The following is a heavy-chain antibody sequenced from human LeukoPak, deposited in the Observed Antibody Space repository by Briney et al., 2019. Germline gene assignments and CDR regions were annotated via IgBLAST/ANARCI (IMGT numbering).Heavy chain of an antibody. Sequence: GGSLRLSCAASGFTFSSYGMHWVRQAPGKGLEWVAVISYDGSNKYYADSVKGRFTISRDNSKNTLYLQMNSLRAEDTAVYYCARRDGYGAYDIWGQGTMVTVSS. J-gene: IGHJ3*02. CDR2: ISYDGSNK. CDR3: ARRDGYGAYDI. V-gene: IGHV3-30*03. CDR1: GFTFSSYG. D-gene: IGHD5-24*01.